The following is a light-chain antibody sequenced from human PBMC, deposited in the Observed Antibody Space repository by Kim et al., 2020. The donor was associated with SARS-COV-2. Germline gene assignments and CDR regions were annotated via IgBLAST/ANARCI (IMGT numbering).Light chain of an antibody. CDR2: DAS. V-gene: IGKV1-9*01. CDR3: QQLYSYPLT. CDR1: KDISSY. Sequence: ASVGDRVTIPSRASKDISSYLAWYQQKAGKAPKLLISDASTLQSGVPSRFSGSGSGTDFTLTISSLQPEDFATYYCQQLYSYPLTFGGGTRWISN. J-gene: IGKJ4*01.